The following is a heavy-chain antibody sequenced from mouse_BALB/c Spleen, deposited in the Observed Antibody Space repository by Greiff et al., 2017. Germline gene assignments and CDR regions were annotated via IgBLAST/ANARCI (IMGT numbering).Heavy chain of an antibody. CDR3: ARRSLYDGYYPFAY. CDR2: IYPYNGGT. Sequence: VQLQQPGPELVKPGASVKISCKASGYTFTDYNMHWVKQSHGKSLEWIGYIYPYNGGTGYNQKFKSKATLTVDNSSSTAYMELRSLTSEDSAVYYCARRSLYDGYYPFAYWGQGTLVTVSA. V-gene: IGHV1S29*02. D-gene: IGHD2-3*01. J-gene: IGHJ3*01. CDR1: GYTFTDYN.